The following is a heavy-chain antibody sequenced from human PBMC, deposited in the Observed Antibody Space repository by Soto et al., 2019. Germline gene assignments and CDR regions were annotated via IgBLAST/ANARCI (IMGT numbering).Heavy chain of an antibody. J-gene: IGHJ6*02. CDR2: ISYDGSNK. D-gene: IGHD6-13*01. Sequence: ESGGGVVQPGRSLRLSCAASGFTFSSYGMHWVRQAPGKGLEWVAVISYDGSNKYYADSVKGRFTISTDNSKNTLYLQMNSLRAEDTAVYYSAKDHWAVAAAGPYYGMDVWGQGTTVTVSS. CDR1: GFTFSSYG. V-gene: IGHV3-30*18. CDR3: AKDHWAVAAAGPYYGMDV.